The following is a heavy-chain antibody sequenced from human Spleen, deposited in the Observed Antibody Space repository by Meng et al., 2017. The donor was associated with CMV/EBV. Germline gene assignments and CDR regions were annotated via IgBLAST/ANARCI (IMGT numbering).Heavy chain of an antibody. J-gene: IGHJ3*02. D-gene: IGHD2-15*01. CDR2: IFPVDSDT. V-gene: IGHV5-51*01. CDR1: GYTFNTYW. CDR3: ARRISGGSRAFDI. Sequence: KGSGYTFNTYWIGWVRQMPGKGLEWMGLIFPVDSDTRYSPSFQGQVTMSADKSINTAYLQWGSLKASDTAIYYCARRISGGSRAFDIWGQGTMVTVSS.